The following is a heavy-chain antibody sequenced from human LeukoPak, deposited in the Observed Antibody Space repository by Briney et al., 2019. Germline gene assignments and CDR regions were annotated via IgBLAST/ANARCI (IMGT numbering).Heavy chain of an antibody. V-gene: IGHV3-73*01. Sequence: GGSLRLSCAASGFTFSGSAVHWVRQSSGKGLEWVGHIDKKDNLYATAYAESVKGRFTISRDDSKDTAFLHMDSLKTEDTALYYCTRDRGTYNWFDPWGQGALVTVSS. CDR3: TRDRGTYNWFDP. J-gene: IGHJ5*02. D-gene: IGHD2-15*01. CDR1: GFTFSGSA. CDR2: IDKKDNLYAT.